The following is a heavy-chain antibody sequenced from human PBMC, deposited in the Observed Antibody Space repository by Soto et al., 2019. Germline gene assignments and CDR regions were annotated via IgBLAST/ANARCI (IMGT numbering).Heavy chain of an antibody. J-gene: IGHJ3*02. D-gene: IGHD1-1*01. CDR2: MSHSGGT. CDR1: GGSVNSGNYY. Sequence: QVQLQQWGAGLLKPSETLSLTCPVFGGSVNSGNYYWSWIRQPPGKGLEWIGEMSHSGGTHFNPSLKSRVTISVDTSKNQFSLKVSSVTAADTALYYCARVERGTATTVVDAFDIWGPGTMVTVSS. V-gene: IGHV4-34*01. CDR3: ARVERGTATTVVDAFDI.